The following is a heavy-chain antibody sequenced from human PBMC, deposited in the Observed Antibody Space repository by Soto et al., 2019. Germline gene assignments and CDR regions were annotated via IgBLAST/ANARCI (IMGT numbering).Heavy chain of an antibody. D-gene: IGHD6-13*01. J-gene: IGHJ5*02. Sequence: QVQLQESGPGLVKPSQTLSLTCSVSGGAISSDDYYWGWTRQTPGKGLEWIGYIHYSGNSYYTPSLKKRVIRSLDTSKTQFSLQMNSVHVADAAVYYCVTLISSAGTFNWFDPWGQGTQVTVSS. CDR2: IHYSGNS. CDR3: VTLISSAGTFNWFDP. CDR1: GGAISSDDYY. V-gene: IGHV4-30-4*01.